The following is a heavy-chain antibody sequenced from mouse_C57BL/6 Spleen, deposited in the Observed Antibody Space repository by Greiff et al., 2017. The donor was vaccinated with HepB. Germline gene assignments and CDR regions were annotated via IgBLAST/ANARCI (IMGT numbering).Heavy chain of an antibody. Sequence: EVKLVESGEGLVKPGGSLKLSCAASGFTFSSYAMSWVRQTPEKRLEWVAYISSGGDYIYYADTVKGRFTISRDNARNTLYLQMSSLKSEDTAMYYCTRDRDGYLGSYYARDYWGQGTPVPVSS. CDR3: TRDRDGYLGSYYARDY. CDR1: GFTFSSYA. CDR2: ISSGGDYI. J-gene: IGHJ4*01. D-gene: IGHD2-3*01. V-gene: IGHV5-9-1*02.